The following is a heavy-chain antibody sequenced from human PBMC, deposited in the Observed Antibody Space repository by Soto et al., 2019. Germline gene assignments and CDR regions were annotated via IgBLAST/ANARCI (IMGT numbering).Heavy chain of an antibody. D-gene: IGHD6-19*01. CDR1: GFTFSSYA. CDR2: MSGSGGST. J-gene: IGHJ4*02. V-gene: IGHV3-23*01. Sequence: GSLRLSCGASGFTFSSYAMSWVRQAPGKGLEWVSVMSGSGGSTYYADSVKGRFTISRDNSKNTLYLQMNSLRAEDTAVYYCARAFWTVAGTRYFDYWGQGTLVTVSS. CDR3: ARAFWTVAGTRYFDY.